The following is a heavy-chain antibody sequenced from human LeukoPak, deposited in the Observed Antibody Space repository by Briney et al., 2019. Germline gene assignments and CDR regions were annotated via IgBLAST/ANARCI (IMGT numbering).Heavy chain of an antibody. V-gene: IGHV3-53*01. Sequence: GGSLRLSCAVSGFTFSSCWMSWVRQAPGKGLEWVSVIYSGGSTYYADSVKGRFTISRDNSKNTLYLQMNSLRAEDTAVYYCARDNEKAYFDYWGQGTLVTVSS. CDR3: ARDNEKAYFDY. CDR1: GFTFSSCW. CDR2: IYSGGST. J-gene: IGHJ4*02.